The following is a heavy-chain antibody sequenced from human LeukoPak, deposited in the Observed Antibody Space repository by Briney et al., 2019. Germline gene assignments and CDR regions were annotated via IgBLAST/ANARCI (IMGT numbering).Heavy chain of an antibody. V-gene: IGHV1-2*02. Sequence: ASVKVSCKASGYTFTGYYMHWVQQAPGQGLEWMGWINSNSGDTNYAQKFQGRVTMTRDTSISTAYMELSRLRSDDTAVYYCAREPHYDLLTGYALGYLDLWGRGTLLTVSS. CDR2: INSNSGDT. CDR1: GYTFTGYY. CDR3: AREPHYDLLTGYALGYLDL. J-gene: IGHJ2*01. D-gene: IGHD3-9*01.